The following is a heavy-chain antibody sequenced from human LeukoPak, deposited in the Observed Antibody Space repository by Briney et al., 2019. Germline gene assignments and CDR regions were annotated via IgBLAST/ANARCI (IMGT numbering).Heavy chain of an antibody. CDR1: GGSFSGYY. D-gene: IGHD6-6*01. J-gene: IGHJ4*02. Sequence: SETLSLTCAVYGGSFSGYYWSWIRQPPGKGLEWIGEINHSGSTNYNPSLKSRVTISVDTSKNQFSLKLSSVTAADTAVYYCARGAEVGAARLLKFDYWGQGTLVTVSS. V-gene: IGHV4-34*01. CDR3: ARGAEVGAARLLKFDY. CDR2: INHSGST.